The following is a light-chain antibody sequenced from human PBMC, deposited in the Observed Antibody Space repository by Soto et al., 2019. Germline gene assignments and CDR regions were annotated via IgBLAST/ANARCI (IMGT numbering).Light chain of an antibody. J-gene: IGLJ1*01. CDR2: TDN. CDR3: AAWDDSLNGLYV. Sequence: QSVLTQPPSASGTPEQRVTISGSGSSSNIGINTVNWYQQVPGTAPKRLIYTDNRRPSGVPDRFSGSKSGTSASLAISGLQSEDEADYYCAAWDDSLNGLYVFGTGTKVTVL. CDR1: SSNIGINT. V-gene: IGLV1-44*01.